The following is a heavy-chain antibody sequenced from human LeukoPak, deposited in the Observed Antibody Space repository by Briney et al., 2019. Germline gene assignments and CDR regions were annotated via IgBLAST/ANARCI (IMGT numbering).Heavy chain of an antibody. Sequence: GGSLRLSCAASGFXFSSYWISWVRQAPGKGLEWVGNIKQDGSEKYYVDSVKGRFTISRDNAKNSLYLQMNSLRPEDTAVYYCARANYYDSSAYYFDYWGQGTVVTVSS. CDR1: GFXFSSYW. D-gene: IGHD3-22*01. CDR3: ARANYYDSSAYYFDY. V-gene: IGHV3-7*02. J-gene: IGHJ4*02. CDR2: IKQDGSEK.